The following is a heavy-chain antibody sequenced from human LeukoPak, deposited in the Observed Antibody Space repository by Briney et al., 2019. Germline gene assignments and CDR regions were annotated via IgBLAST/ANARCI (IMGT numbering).Heavy chain of an antibody. CDR1: GGSISTYY. J-gene: IGHJ5*02. Sequence: SETLSLTCTVSGGSISTYYWTWIRQPPGKGLEWIGYVYYSGSTNYNPSLKSRVTISLDTSKNQFSLKLSSVTAADTAVYYCVRYWGMATVGNWFDPCGQGILVTVSS. CDR2: VYYSGST. V-gene: IGHV4-59*01. D-gene: IGHD6-13*01. CDR3: VRYWGMATVGNWFDP.